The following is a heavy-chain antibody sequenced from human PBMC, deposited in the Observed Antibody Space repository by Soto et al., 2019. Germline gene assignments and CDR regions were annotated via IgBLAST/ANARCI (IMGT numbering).Heavy chain of an antibody. CDR2: ISYDGSNK. CDR3: AKDPIYYGSGRLPPLDAFDI. V-gene: IGHV3-30*18. CDR1: GFTFSSYG. D-gene: IGHD3-10*01. Sequence: PWGSLRLSCAASGFTFSSYGMHWVRQAPGKGLEWVAVISYDGSNKYYADSVKGRFTISRDNSKNTLYLQMNSLRAEDTAVYYCAKDPIYYGSGRLPPLDAFDIWGQGTMVTVSS. J-gene: IGHJ3*02.